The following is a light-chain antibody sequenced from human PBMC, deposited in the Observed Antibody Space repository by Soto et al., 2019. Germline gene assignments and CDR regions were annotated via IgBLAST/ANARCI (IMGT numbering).Light chain of an antibody. Sequence: EIVLTQSPGTLSLSPGERATLSCRASQSVSSSYLAWYQQKPGQAPRLLIYGASSRATGIPDRFSGSGSGTDFTLTISRLXPEDFAVYYCQQYGSSPPTFGQGTKVEIK. J-gene: IGKJ1*01. CDR3: QQYGSSPPT. CDR1: QSVSSSY. CDR2: GAS. V-gene: IGKV3-20*01.